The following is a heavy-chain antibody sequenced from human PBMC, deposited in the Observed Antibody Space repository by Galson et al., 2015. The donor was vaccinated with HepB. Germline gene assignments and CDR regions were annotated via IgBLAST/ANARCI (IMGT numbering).Heavy chain of an antibody. D-gene: IGHD5-12*01. Sequence: SLRLSCAASGFTFSNYAMHWVRQAPGKGLEWVAVILNDGSNKYYADSVKGRFTISRDNSKNTLYLQMNSLGTEDTSVYHCTRGDNVDLVARSYYFDYWGQGTLVTVAS. V-gene: IGHV3-30-3*01. J-gene: IGHJ4*02. CDR3: TRGDNVDLVARSYYFDY. CDR2: ILNDGSNK. CDR1: GFTFSNYA.